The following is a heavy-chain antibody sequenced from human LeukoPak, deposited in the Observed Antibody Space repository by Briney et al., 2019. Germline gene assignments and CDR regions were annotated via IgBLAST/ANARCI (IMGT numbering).Heavy chain of an antibody. V-gene: IGHV5-51*01. CDR2: IYPGDSRI. J-gene: IGHJ5*02. D-gene: IGHD6-13*01. CDR3: ACRDLTSTWSFP. CDR1: GYSFTSYW. Sequence: GESLKISCQGFGYSFTSYWIGLGRQMPGKGMEWMGVIYPGDSRIRYNPSFQGQVTISVDKSISTAYLQWVSLRASDSAMYYCACRDLTSTWSFPWGQGTLVTVSS.